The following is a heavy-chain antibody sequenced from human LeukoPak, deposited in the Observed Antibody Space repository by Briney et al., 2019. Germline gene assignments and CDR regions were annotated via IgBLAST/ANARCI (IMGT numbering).Heavy chain of an antibody. CDR1: GFTFSSYG. J-gene: IGHJ4*02. CDR3: AKDAQSLYSYNWYFFDN. CDR2: IRYDGSNK. Sequence: GGSLRLSCAASGFTFSSYGMQWVRQAPDKGLGWVAFIRYDGSNKFYADSVKGRFTISRDNSKNTQDLQMNSLRAEDTAVYYCAKDAQSLYSYNWYFFDNWGQGTLVTVSS. D-gene: IGHD1-1*01. V-gene: IGHV3-30*02.